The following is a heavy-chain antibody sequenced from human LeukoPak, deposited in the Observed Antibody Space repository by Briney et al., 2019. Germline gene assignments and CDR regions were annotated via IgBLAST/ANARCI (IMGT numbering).Heavy chain of an antibody. CDR2: TYYRPKFNT. V-gene: IGHV6-1*01. D-gene: IGHD3-10*01. J-gene: IGHJ4*02. Sequence: SQTLSLTCAISGDSLSNNNVAWNWIRQSPSRGLEWLGRTYYRPKFNTDYAVSVKSRIAIHSDTSKHQFSLQLNSVTPEDTGVYYCARGSHSSFDYWGQGTLVTVSS. CDR1: GDSLSNNNVA. CDR3: ARGSHSSFDY.